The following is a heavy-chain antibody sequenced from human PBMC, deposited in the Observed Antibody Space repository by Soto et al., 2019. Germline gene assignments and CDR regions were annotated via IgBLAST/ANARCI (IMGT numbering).Heavy chain of an antibody. Sequence: GPTLVNPTETLTLTCTFSGFSLTSPGMCVSWIRQSPGKALEWLALIESDDYDKYYSTSLKTRLTISKDTRKNQVVLTMANMEPADTATYYCARSIRGPRRFNGMDVWGQGTTVPVSS. J-gene: IGHJ6*02. CDR1: GFSLTSPGMC. CDR2: IESDDYDK. CDR3: ARSIRGPRRFNGMDV. D-gene: IGHD1-20*01. V-gene: IGHV2-70*13.